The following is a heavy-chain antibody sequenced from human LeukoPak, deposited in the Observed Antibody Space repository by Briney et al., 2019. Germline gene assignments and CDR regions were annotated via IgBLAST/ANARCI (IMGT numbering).Heavy chain of an antibody. CDR2: INPNSGGT. CDR3: ARGFSYDTANAFDI. Sequence: ASVKVSCKASGYTFTGYYMHWVRQAPGQGLEWMGWINPNSGGTNYAQKFQGWVTMTRDTSISTAYMVLSRLRSDDTAVYYCARGFSYDTANAFDIWGQGTMVTVSS. D-gene: IGHD5-12*01. V-gene: IGHV1-2*04. J-gene: IGHJ3*02. CDR1: GYTFTGYY.